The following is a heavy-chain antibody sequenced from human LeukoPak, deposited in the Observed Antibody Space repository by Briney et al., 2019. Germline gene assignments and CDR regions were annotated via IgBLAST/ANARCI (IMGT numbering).Heavy chain of an antibody. J-gene: IGHJ6*02. Sequence: SVKVSCKASGGTFSIYAISWVRQAPGQGLEWMGGIIPIFGTANYAQKFQGRVTITADESTSTAYMELSSLRSEDTAVYYCARDLSMVRGVMHYYYYGMDVWGQGTTVTVSS. V-gene: IGHV1-69*13. CDR1: GGTFSIYA. D-gene: IGHD3-10*01. CDR2: IIPIFGTA. CDR3: ARDLSMVRGVMHYYYYGMDV.